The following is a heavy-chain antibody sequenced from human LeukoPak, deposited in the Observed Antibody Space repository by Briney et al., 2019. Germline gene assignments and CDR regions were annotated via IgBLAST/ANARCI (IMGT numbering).Heavy chain of an antibody. CDR3: STLWYGA. CDR2: IKSKTDGGAS. J-gene: IGHJ5*02. CDR1: GFTFTNAW. V-gene: IGHV3-15*01. Sequence: GGSLRLSCAASGFTFTNAWMYWVRQAPGKGLEWVGRIKSKTDGGASDYAAPVTGRFTISRDDSKSTLYLEMNSLKTEDTGVYYCSTLWYGAWGQGTLVTVSS. D-gene: IGHD3-10*01.